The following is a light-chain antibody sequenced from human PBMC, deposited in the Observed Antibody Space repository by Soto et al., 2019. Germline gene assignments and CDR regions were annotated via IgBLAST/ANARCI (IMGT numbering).Light chain of an antibody. Sequence: AIQMTQSPSSLSASVGDRVTITCRASQGIRKDLDWYQQKPGKAPEVLIYAASNLQSGVPSRFSGSGSGTDFTLTISSLQPEDSATYYCLQDYSYPRTFGQGTKLEIK. J-gene: IGKJ2*01. CDR3: LQDYSYPRT. CDR1: QGIRKD. V-gene: IGKV1-6*01. CDR2: AAS.